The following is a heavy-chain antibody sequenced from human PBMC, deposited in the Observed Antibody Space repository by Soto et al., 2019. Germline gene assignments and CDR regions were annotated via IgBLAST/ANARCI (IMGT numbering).Heavy chain of an antibody. CDR3: ARDVISGSYYNGQDY. CDR1: GFTFSSYW. V-gene: IGHV3-7*01. CDR2: IKQDGSEK. D-gene: IGHD3-10*01. J-gene: IGHJ4*02. Sequence: GGSLRLSCAASGFTFSSYWMSWVRQAPGKGLEWVANIKQDGSEKYYVDSVKGRFTISRDNAKNSLYLQMNSLRAEDTAVYYCARDVISGSYYNGQDYWGQGTLVIVSS.